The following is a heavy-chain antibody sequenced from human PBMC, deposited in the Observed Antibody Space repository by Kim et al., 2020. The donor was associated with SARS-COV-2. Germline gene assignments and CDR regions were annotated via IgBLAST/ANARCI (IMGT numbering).Heavy chain of an antibody. Sequence: ASVKVSCKASGYTFTSYAMHWVRQAPGQRLEWMGWINAGNGNTKYSQKFQGRVTITRDTSASTAYMELSSLRSEDTAVYYCARGVEMATIRNWFDPWGQGTLVTVSS. CDR1: GYTFTSYA. J-gene: IGHJ5*02. CDR2: INAGNGNT. CDR3: ARGVEMATIRNWFDP. D-gene: IGHD5-12*01. V-gene: IGHV1-3*01.